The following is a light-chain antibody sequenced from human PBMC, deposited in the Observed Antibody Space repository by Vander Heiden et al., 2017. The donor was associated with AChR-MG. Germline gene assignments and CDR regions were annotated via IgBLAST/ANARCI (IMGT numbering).Light chain of an antibody. CDR2: AAS. Sequence: VITQSPVTLAVSPGESATRPCRASQSVSSNLAWYQQRRGQTPRVLIYAASTRATGIPARFSGSGSGTEFTLTISSLQSEDYAVYYCQHYNNWPWTFGQGTKVEIK. J-gene: IGKJ1*01. CDR3: QHYNNWPWT. CDR1: QSVSSN. V-gene: IGKV3-15*01.